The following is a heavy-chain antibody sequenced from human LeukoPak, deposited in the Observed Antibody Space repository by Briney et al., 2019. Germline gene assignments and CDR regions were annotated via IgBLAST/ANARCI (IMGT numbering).Heavy chain of an antibody. CDR2: IWYDGSNK. V-gene: IGHV3-33*01. CDR1: GFTFSSYG. Sequence: PGGSLRLSCAASGFTFSSYGMHWVRQTPGKGLEWVAVIWYDGSNKYYGDSVKGRFTISRDNSKKTLYLQMNSLRVEDTAVYYCASYYGSGSRRPPRYYYYYMDVWGKGTTVTVSS. J-gene: IGHJ6*03. D-gene: IGHD3-10*01. CDR3: ASYYGSGSRRPPRYYYYYMDV.